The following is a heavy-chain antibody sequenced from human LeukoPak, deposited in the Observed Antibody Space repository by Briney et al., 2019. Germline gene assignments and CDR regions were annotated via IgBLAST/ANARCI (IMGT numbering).Heavy chain of an antibody. CDR2: MYYSGST. D-gene: IGHD3-16*02. CDR1: GDSISRYY. J-gene: IGHJ4*02. CDR3: ARHQGYRTSFDS. V-gene: IGHV4-59*08. Sequence: ASETLSLTCTVSGDSISRYYWSWIRQPPGKGLDWIGYMYYSGSTDYNPSLKSRVTMSVDTSKNQFSLKLSSVTAADTAVYYCARHQGYRTSFDSWGQGTLVTVSS.